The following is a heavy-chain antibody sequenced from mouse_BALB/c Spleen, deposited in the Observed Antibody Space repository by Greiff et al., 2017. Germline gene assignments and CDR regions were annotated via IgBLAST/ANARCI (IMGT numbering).Heavy chain of an antibody. CDR2: INPYNDGT. CDR1: GYTFTSYV. Sequence: EVQVVESGPELVKPGASVKMSCKASGYTFTSYVMHWVKQKPGQGLEWIGYINPYNDGTKYNEKFKGKATLTSDKSSSTAYMELSSLTSEDSAVYYCARGGITTRYAMDYWGQGTSVTVSS. V-gene: IGHV1-14*01. CDR3: ARGGITTRYAMDY. D-gene: IGHD2-4*01. J-gene: IGHJ4*01.